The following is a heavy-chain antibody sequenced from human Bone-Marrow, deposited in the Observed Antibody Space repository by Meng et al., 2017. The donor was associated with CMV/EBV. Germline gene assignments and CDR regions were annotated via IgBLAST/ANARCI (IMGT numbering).Heavy chain of an antibody. V-gene: IGHV1-8*01. D-gene: IGHD3-3*01. J-gene: IGHJ6*02. CDR3: ARGYQTIFGVVIQYYYYYGMDV. CDR2: MNPNSGNT. Sequence: ASVKVSCKASGYTFTSYDINWVRQATGQGLEWMGWMNPNSGNTGYAQKFQGRVTMTRNTSISTAYMELSSLRSEDTAVYYCARGYQTIFGVVIQYYYYYGMDVWGQGATVTGSS. CDR1: GYTFTSYD.